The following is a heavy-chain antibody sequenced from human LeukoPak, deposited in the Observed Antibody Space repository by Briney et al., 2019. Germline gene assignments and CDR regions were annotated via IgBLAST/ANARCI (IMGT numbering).Heavy chain of an antibody. CDR2: IIPILGIA. V-gene: IGHV1-69*04. J-gene: IGHJ5*02. CDR1: GGTFSSYA. Sequence: SVKVSCKASGGTFSSYAISWVRQAPGQGLEWMGRIIPILGIANYAQKSQGRVTITADKSTSTAYMELSSLRSEDTAVYYCARDTPAYDNWNDPGVGPWGQGTLVTVSS. CDR3: ARDTPAYDNWNDPGVGP. D-gene: IGHD1-20*01.